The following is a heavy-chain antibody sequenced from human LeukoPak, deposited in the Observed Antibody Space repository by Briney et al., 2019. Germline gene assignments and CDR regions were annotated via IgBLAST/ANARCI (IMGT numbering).Heavy chain of an antibody. J-gene: IGHJ4*02. V-gene: IGHV1-2*02. CDR2: INPNSGGT. Sequence: ASVKVSCKASGYTFTSYFMHRVRQAPGQGLEWMGWINPNSGGTNYAQKFQGRVTMTRDTSISTAYMELSRLRSDDTAVYYCARGTGSMVRSDYWGQGTLVTVSS. D-gene: IGHD3-10*01. CDR3: ARGTGSMVRSDY. CDR1: GYTFTSYF.